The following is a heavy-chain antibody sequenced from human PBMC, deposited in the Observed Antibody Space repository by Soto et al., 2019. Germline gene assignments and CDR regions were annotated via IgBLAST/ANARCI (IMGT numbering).Heavy chain of an antibody. CDR3: AKDGVLEWLFGAFDI. Sequence: LRLSCAASGFTFDDYAMHWVRQAPGKGLEWVSGISWNSGSIGYADSVKGRFTISRDNAKNSLYLQMNSLRAEDTALYYCAKDGVLEWLFGAFDIWGQGTMVTVSS. D-gene: IGHD3-3*01. CDR2: ISWNSGSI. CDR1: GFTFDDYA. J-gene: IGHJ3*02. V-gene: IGHV3-9*01.